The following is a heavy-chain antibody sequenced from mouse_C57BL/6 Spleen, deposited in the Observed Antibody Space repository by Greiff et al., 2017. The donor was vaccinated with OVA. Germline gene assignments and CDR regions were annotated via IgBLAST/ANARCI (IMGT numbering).Heavy chain of an antibody. CDR2: ISYDGSN. J-gene: IGHJ2*01. V-gene: IGHV3-6*01. CDR3: ARAGTGGFDY. D-gene: IGHD3-3*01. Sequence: EVQLQESGPGLVKPSQSLSLTCSVTGYSITSGYYWNWIRQFPGNKLEWMGYISYDGSNNYNPSLKNRISITRDTSKNQFFLKLNSVTTEDTATYYCARAGTGGFDYWGQGTTLTVSS. CDR1: GYSITSGYY.